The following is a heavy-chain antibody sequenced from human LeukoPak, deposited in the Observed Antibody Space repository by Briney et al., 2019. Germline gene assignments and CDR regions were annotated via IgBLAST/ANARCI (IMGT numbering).Heavy chain of an antibody. CDR2: IETDGSEK. V-gene: IGHV3-7*01. Sequence: GGSLRLSCEGSGFTFSNYWMGWVRQAPGKGLQWVANIETDGSEKYYVDSVKGRFTISRDNAKNSLYLQMNSLRAEDTAVYYCATYSSLNRREFQYWGQGTLLTVSS. CDR1: GFTFSNYW. D-gene: IGHD3-22*01. J-gene: IGHJ1*01. CDR3: ATYSSLNRREFQY.